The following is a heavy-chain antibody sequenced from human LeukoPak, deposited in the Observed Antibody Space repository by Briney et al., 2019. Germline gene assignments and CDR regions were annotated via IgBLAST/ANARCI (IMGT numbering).Heavy chain of an antibody. Sequence: ASVKVSCKVSGYTLTELSMHWVRQAPGKGLEWMGGFDPEDGETIYAQKFQGRVTITADESTSTAYMELSSLRSEDTAVYYCARDPTTIAVAGLDYWGQGTLVTVSS. CDR1: GYTLTELS. CDR3: ARDPTTIAVAGLDY. J-gene: IGHJ4*02. V-gene: IGHV1-24*01. D-gene: IGHD6-19*01. CDR2: FDPEDGET.